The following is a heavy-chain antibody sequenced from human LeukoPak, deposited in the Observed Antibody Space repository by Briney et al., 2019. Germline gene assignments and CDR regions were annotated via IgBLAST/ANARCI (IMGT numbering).Heavy chain of an antibody. D-gene: IGHD3-9*01. Sequence: GASVKVSCKASGYTFTSYGLTWVRQAPGQGLEWMGWINPNSGGTNYAQKFQGRVTMTRDTSISTAYMELSRLRSDDTAVYYCARGGHNFDWFSQVSNFDYWGLGTLVTVSS. V-gene: IGHV1-2*02. CDR2: INPNSGGT. J-gene: IGHJ4*02. CDR3: ARGGHNFDWFSQVSNFDY. CDR1: GYTFTSYG.